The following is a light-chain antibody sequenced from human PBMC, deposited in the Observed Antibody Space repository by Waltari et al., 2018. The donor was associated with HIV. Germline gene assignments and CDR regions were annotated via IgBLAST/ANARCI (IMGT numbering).Light chain of an antibody. CDR2: AAS. CDR1: QSISSY. J-gene: IGKJ2*01. Sequence: DIQMTQSPSSLSASVGDRVTITCRASQSISSYLNWYQQKPGKAPKLLIYAASSLQSGGPSRFVGSGSGTDFTLNISILQPEDFSTYYYQQSYSTPPYTFGQGTKLEIK. V-gene: IGKV1-39*01. CDR3: QQSYSTPPYT.